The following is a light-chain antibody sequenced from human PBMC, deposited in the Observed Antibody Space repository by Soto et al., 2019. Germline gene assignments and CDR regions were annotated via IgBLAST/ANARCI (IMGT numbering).Light chain of an antibody. J-gene: IGLJ1*01. CDR3: CSYAGSYIPYV. CDR1: SSDVGGYNF. CDR2: DVT. V-gene: IGLV2-11*01. Sequence: QSALTQPRSVSGSPGQSVTISCTGTSSDVGGYNFVSWYQQHPDKAPKLMIYDVTKRPSGVPDRFSGSKSGNTASLTISGLQAEDEAVYYCCSYAGSYIPYVFGTGTKVTVL.